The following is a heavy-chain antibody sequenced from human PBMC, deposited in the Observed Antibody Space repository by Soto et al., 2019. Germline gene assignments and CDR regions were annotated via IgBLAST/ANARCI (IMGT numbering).Heavy chain of an antibody. J-gene: IGHJ3*02. D-gene: IGHD3-16*01. CDR3: SRYRWGDLKAFDI. Sequence: EVQLVESGGGLVKPGGSLRLSCAASGFTFSTYSMNWVRQAPGKGLEWVSSISSSSSYIYYADSVKGRFTISRDNSKNSQYLQKNSLRADDTAVYYCSRYRWGDLKAFDIWGQGTMVTVSS. V-gene: IGHV3-21*01. CDR1: GFTFSTYS. CDR2: ISSSSSYI.